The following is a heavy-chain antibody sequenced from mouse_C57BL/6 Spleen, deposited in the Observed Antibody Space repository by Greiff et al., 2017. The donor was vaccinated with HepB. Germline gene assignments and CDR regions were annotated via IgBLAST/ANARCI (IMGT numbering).Heavy chain of an antibody. D-gene: IGHD1-1*01. V-gene: IGHV2-5*01. CDR2: IWRGGST. CDR3: AINYYGSSAAWFAY. Sequence: VHLVESGPGLVQPSQSLSISCTVSGFSLTSYGVHWVRQSPGKGLEWMGVIWRGGSTDYNAAVMSRLSITTDNSKSQVFFKMNSLQADDTAIYYCAINYYGSSAAWFAYWGQGTLVTVSA. J-gene: IGHJ3*01. CDR1: GFSLTSYG.